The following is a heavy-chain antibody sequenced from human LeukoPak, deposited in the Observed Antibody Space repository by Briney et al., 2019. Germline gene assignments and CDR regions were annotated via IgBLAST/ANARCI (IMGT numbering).Heavy chain of an antibody. CDR3: ARASVTAIYWYFDL. D-gene: IGHD2-21*02. Sequence: SETLSLTCTVSGGSISTSNYYWSWIRQPPGKGLDWIGEINHSGSTNYNPSLKSRVTISVDTSKNQFSLKLSSVTAADMAVYYCARASVTAIYWYFDLWGRGTLVTVSS. J-gene: IGHJ2*01. CDR1: GGSISTSNYY. V-gene: IGHV4-39*07. CDR2: INHSGST.